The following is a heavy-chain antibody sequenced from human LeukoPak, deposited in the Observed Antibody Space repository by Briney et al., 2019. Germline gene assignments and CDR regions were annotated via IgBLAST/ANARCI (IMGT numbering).Heavy chain of an antibody. CDR2: ISGDGGET. Sequence: PGGSLRLSCAASGFTFDDYAMHWVRQAPGKGLEWVSLISGDGGETYYADSVKGRLTISRDNSKNSLYLQIHSLRSEDTALYYCAKPRVRSKWAGLGYWGQGALVTLSS. D-gene: IGHD6-19*01. J-gene: IGHJ4*02. V-gene: IGHV3-43*02. CDR3: AKPRVRSKWAGLGY. CDR1: GFTFDDYA.